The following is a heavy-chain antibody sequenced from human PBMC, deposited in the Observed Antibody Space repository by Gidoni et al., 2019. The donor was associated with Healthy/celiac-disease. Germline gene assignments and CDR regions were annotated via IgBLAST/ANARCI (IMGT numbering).Heavy chain of an antibody. V-gene: IGHV3-21*01. Sequence: FSSYSMNWVRQAPGKGLEWVSSIRSSSSYIYYADSVKGRFTISRDNAKNSLYLQMNSLRSEDTAVYYCARDFTMIVVVNHYYGMDVWGQGTTVTVSS. CDR3: ARDFTMIVVVNHYYGMDV. CDR1: FSSYS. J-gene: IGHJ6*02. CDR2: IRSSSSYI. D-gene: IGHD3-22*01.